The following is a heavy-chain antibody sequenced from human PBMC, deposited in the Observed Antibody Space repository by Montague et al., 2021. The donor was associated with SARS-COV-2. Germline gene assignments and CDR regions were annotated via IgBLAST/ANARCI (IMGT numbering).Heavy chain of an antibody. Sequence: SETLSLTCAVFDGSFSNFYWSWIRQPPGKGLEWIGEINHSGSTYXXPSLKSRVTISVDTSKNQFSLKLNSVTAADTAVYYCARVSRITIFGVVGWFDPWGQGTLVTVSS. CDR3: ARVSRITIFGVVGWFDP. D-gene: IGHD3-3*01. J-gene: IGHJ5*02. CDR2: INHSGST. V-gene: IGHV4-34*01. CDR1: DGSFSNFY.